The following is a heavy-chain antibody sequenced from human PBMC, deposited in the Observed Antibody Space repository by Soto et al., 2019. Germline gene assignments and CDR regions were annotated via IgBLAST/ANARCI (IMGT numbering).Heavy chain of an antibody. D-gene: IGHD5-12*01. CDR1: GYTFTSYN. CDR2: IYARGGST. Sequence: VQLVQSGAEVRKPGASVKVSCKASGYTFTSYNIHWVRQAPGQGLEWMAIIYARGGSTTYAQNLQGRVTVTRDTSTSTVYMELSSLRSDDTATYFCFRGGFDDYEKEGRYWGQGTLVTVSS. V-gene: IGHV1-46*01. J-gene: IGHJ4*02. CDR3: FRGGFDDYEKEGRY.